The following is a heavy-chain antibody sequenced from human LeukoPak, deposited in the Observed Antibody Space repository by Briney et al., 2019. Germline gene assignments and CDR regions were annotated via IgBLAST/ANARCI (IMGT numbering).Heavy chain of an antibody. CDR1: GYTFTSYG. V-gene: IGHV5-51*01. Sequence: ASVKVSCKASGYTFTSYGISWVRQMPGKGLEWMGIIHPGDSDTRYSPSFQGQVTISADKSISTAYLQWNSLKASDTAMYYCAKIDCQYCSRTSCSTFNYWGQGTLVAVSS. J-gene: IGHJ4*02. CDR2: IHPGDSDT. CDR3: AKIDCQYCSRTSCSTFNY. D-gene: IGHD2-2*01.